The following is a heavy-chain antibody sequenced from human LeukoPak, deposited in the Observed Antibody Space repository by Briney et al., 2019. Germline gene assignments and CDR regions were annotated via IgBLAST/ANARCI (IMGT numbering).Heavy chain of an antibody. CDR3: ARAKMSTLNIGSYYFDY. CDR2: IIPIFGTA. V-gene: IGHV1-69*05. D-gene: IGHD5-24*01. J-gene: IGHJ4*02. Sequence: ASVKVSCKASGGTFSSFAITWVRQAPGQGLEWMGGIIPIFGTANYAQKFQGRVTITTDESTSTAYMELSSLRSEDTAVYYCARAKMSTLNIGSYYFDYWGQGTLVTVSS. CDR1: GGTFSSFA.